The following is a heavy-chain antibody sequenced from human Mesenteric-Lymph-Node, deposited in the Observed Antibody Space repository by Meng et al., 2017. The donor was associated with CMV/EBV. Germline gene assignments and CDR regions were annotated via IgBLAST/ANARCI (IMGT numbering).Heavy chain of an antibody. CDR3: ARSYCSSSSCYEGEEYFQH. D-gene: IGHD2-2*01. Sequence: SGYYLDWVRQAPGQGLEWMGRINPNTGVTDYAQKFQGRVTMTSDTSISTAYMELSRLRSDDTAVYYCARSYCSSSSCYEGEEYFQHWGQGTLVTVSS. V-gene: IGHV1-2*06. CDR2: INPNTGVT. CDR1: SGYY. J-gene: IGHJ1*01.